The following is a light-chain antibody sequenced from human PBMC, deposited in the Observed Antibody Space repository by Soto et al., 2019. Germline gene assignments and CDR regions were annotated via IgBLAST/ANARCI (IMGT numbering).Light chain of an antibody. CDR1: SSDVGSYNL. J-gene: IGLJ1*01. CDR2: EVN. Sequence: QSVLTQPASVSGSPGQSITISCTGSSSDVGSYNLVSWYQQHPGKAPKVVIYEVNKRPSGVSNRFSGSKSGNTASLTISGLQAEDEADYYCSSYAGSSTYVFGTGTKVTVL. CDR3: SSYAGSSTYV. V-gene: IGLV2-23*02.